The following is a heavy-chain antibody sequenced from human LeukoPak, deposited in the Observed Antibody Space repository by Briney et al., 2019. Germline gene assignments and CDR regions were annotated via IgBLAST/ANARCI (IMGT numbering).Heavy chain of an antibody. Sequence: ASVKVSCKASGYTFTSYAITWVRQAPGQGLDWMGWISLYNPKTNYAQKFQGRVAMTTDTSTSTAYMELSSLRSEDTAVYYCARAVREWYYFDYWGQGTLVTVSS. CDR1: GYTFTSYA. D-gene: IGHD3-3*01. V-gene: IGHV1-18*01. CDR2: ISLYNPKT. CDR3: ARAVREWYYFDY. J-gene: IGHJ4*02.